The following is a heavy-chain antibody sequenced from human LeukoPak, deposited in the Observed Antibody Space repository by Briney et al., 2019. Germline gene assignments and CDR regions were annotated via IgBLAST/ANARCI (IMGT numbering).Heavy chain of an antibody. CDR2: IIPIFGTA. D-gene: IGHD3-3*02. V-gene: IGHV1-69*13. J-gene: IGHJ3*02. CDR3: ARDIRIFGVVIDAFDI. Sequence: GASVKVSCKASGGTFSSYAISWVRQAPGQGLEWMGGIIPIFGTANYAQKFQGRVTITADESTSTAYMELSSLRSEDTAVYYCARDIRIFGVVIDAFDIWGQGTMVTVSS. CDR1: GGTFSSYA.